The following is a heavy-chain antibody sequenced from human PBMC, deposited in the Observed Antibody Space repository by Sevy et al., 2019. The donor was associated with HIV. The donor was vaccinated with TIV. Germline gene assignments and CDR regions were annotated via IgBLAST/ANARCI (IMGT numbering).Heavy chain of an antibody. Sequence: ASVKFSCKASGYTFTSYGISWVRQAPGQGLEWMGWISAYNGNTNYAQKLQGRVTMTTDTSTSTAYMELRSLRSDDTAVYYCARDQPTDFYYDSSGYYQNTVFDYWGQGTLVTVSS. V-gene: IGHV1-18*01. D-gene: IGHD3-22*01. CDR3: ARDQPTDFYYDSSGYYQNTVFDY. CDR1: GYTFTSYG. J-gene: IGHJ4*02. CDR2: ISAYNGNT.